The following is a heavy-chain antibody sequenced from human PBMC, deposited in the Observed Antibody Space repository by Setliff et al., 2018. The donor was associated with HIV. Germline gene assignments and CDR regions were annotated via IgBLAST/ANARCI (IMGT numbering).Heavy chain of an antibody. V-gene: IGHV3-7*01. CDR3: ARKLRPGHGVDV. CDR2: INQDGNEK. D-gene: IGHD3-10*01. Sequence: GGSLRLSCAASGFTFTSYWMIWVRQAPGKGLEWVANINQDGNEKNYVDSVKGRFSISRDNAKNSMDLQMNSLRAEDTAIYYCARKLRPGHGVDVWGQGTTVTVSS. J-gene: IGHJ6*02. CDR1: GFTFTSYW.